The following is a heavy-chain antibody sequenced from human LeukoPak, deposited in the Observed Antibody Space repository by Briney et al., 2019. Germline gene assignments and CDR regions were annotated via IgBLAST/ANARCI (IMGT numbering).Heavy chain of an antibody. CDR2: ISSSSSYI. Sequence: GSLRLSCAASGFTFSTYSMNWVRQAPGKGLEWVSSISSSSSYIYYADSVKGRFTISRDNAKNSLYLQMNSLRAEDTAVYYCARFALKTPPTDWGQGTLVTVSS. CDR1: GFTFSTYS. CDR3: ARFALKTPPTD. V-gene: IGHV3-21*01. J-gene: IGHJ4*02.